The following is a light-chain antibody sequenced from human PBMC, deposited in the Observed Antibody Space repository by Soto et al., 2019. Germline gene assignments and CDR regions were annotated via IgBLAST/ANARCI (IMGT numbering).Light chain of an antibody. CDR3: QQYVSSPRT. Sequence: EIVLRQSPGTLSLSTGERATLSCRASQSVSSSYLAWYQQKPGQAPRLLIYGAASRATCIPDRFSGSGSGTDFTLPISRLEPEDFAVYYCQQYVSSPRTFAQGTMVDIK. V-gene: IGKV3-20*01. CDR2: GAA. J-gene: IGKJ1*01. CDR1: QSVSSSY.